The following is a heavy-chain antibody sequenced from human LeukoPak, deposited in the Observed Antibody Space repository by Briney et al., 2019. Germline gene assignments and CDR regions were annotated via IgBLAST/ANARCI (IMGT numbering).Heavy chain of an antibody. Sequence: SVKVSCKASGGTFSSYAISWVRQAPGQGLEWMGRIIPIFGIANYAQKFQGRVTITADKSTSTAYMELSSLRSEDTAVYYCARVLDGKDAFDIWGQGTMVTVSS. D-gene: IGHD1-26*01. J-gene: IGHJ3*02. CDR1: GGTFSSYA. CDR2: IIPIFGIA. CDR3: ARVLDGKDAFDI. V-gene: IGHV1-69*04.